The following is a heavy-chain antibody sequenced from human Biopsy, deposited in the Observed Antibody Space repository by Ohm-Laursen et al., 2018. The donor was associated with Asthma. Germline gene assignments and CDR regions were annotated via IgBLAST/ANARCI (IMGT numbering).Heavy chain of an antibody. CDR3: ARGPELDV. CDR1: PGLFSGFF. V-gene: IGHV4-34*01. CDR2: TNERGVT. J-gene: IGHJ6*02. Sequence: SETLSLTYDVYPGLFSGFFWTWIRQSPGKGLEWIGETNERGVTNNNPSLKSRVIISIDTYWNRVSLKLTSVTAADTAVYYCARGPELDVWGQGTTVTVSS.